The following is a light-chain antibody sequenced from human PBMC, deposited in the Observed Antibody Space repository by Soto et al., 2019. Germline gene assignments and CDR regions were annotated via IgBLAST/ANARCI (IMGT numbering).Light chain of an antibody. V-gene: IGKV3-15*01. CDR1: QGIGDT. CDR2: DTS. J-gene: IGKJ4*01. Sequence: VMRKSPATPSVPPGEGATVSCRASQGIGDTLAWSRNKPCQTPRLLIYDTSTRATGVPTRFSGSRSGAEFTLTINSLQSEDFAVYFCHPYNNWPLTFGGGTKVDIK. CDR3: HPYNNWPLT.